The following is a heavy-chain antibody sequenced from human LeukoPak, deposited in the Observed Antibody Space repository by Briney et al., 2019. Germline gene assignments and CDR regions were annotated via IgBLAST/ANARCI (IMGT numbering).Heavy chain of an antibody. Sequence: GGSLRLSCVASRFTFSSYWMHWVRQAPGKGLVWVSRISSDGSSTSYADSMKGRFTIFRDNAKNTLYLQMNSLGAEDTAVYYCARALPPSVNTPWKWGQGTQVTVSS. CDR3: ARALPPSVNTPWK. J-gene: IGHJ4*02. V-gene: IGHV3-74*01. D-gene: IGHD1-1*01. CDR1: RFTFSSYW. CDR2: ISSDGSST.